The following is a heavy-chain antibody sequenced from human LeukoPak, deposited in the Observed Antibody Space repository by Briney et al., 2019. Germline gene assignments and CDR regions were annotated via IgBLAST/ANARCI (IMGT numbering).Heavy chain of an antibody. J-gene: IGHJ5*02. CDR2: ISSSSSYI. V-gene: IGHV3-21*01. Sequence: GGSLRLSCAASGFTFSTYSMNRVRQAPGKGLEWVSSISSSSSYIYYADSVKGRFTISRDNAKNSLYLQMNSLRAEDTAVYYCARSGDSSGFPNPFDPWGQGTLVTVSS. CDR1: GFTFSTYS. D-gene: IGHD3-22*01. CDR3: ARSGDSSGFPNPFDP.